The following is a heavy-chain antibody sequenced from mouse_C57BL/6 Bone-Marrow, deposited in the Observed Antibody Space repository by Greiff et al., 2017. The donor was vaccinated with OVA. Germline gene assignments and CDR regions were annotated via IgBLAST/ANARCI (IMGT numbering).Heavy chain of an antibody. CDR3: AGDDCAD. CDR1: GFPITSGYY. Sequence: VKLMESGPGLVKPSQSLFLTCSITGFPITSGYYWIWIRQSPGKPLEWMGYITHSGETFYNPSLQSPISITRETSMNQFFLQLNSVTTEDTAMYYCAGDDCADWGQGTLVTVSA. J-gene: IGHJ3*01. CDR2: ITHSGET. V-gene: IGHV12-3*01.